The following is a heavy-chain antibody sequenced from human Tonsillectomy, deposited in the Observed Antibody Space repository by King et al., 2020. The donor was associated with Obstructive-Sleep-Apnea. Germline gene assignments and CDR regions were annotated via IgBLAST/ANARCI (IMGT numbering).Heavy chain of an antibody. V-gene: IGHV4-59*01. CDR3: ARDRLGLPIDY. CDR1: GGSISCYY. Sequence: VQLQESGPGLVKPSETLSLTCTVSGGSISCYYWSWIRQPPGKGLEWIGYIYYSGATNYNPSLKSRVTISVDTSKNQFSLKLSSVTAADTAVYYCARDRLGLPIDYWGQGTLVTVSS. J-gene: IGHJ4*02. CDR2: IYYSGAT. D-gene: IGHD3-22*01.